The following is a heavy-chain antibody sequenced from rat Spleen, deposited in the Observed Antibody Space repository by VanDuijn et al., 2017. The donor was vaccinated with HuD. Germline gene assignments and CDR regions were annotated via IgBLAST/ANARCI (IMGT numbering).Heavy chain of an antibody. D-gene: IGHD1-9*01. Sequence: VQLVESGGGLVQPGKSLKLSCSASGFTFSSYGMHWIRQAPGKGLHWIAFVGSRSDTVYADAVQGRVTISRDNARNTLYLQLDSLKSEDTAIYFCARDTHTMVISDYWGHGVMLTVSS. CDR2: VGSRSDT. J-gene: IGHJ2*01. CDR1: GFTFSSYG. V-gene: IGHV5-62*01. CDR3: ARDTHTMVISDY.